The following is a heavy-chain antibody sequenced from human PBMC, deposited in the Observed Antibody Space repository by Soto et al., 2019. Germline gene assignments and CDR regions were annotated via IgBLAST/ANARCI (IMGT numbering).Heavy chain of an antibody. CDR3: VRGGSNYAS. D-gene: IGHD4-4*01. J-gene: IGHJ5*02. V-gene: IGHV3-7*01. Sequence: EVQLVESGGGLVQPGGSLRLSCTASGFTFSDSWMTWVRQAPGKGLEWVARIKPDESEKKYADSVKGRFSISRDNAKNSVYLQMDSRRGEDTAVYYCVRGGSNYASWGQGTLVTVSS. CDR1: GFTFSDSW. CDR2: IKPDESEK.